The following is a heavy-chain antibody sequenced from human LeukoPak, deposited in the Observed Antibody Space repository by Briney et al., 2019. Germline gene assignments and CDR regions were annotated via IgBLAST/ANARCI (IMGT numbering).Heavy chain of an antibody. CDR3: ATTTSGGDAFDI. CDR1: GGSISSGGYS. CDR2: IYHSGST. Sequence: PSETLSLTCAVSGGSISSGGYSWSWIRQPPGKGLEWIGYIYHSGSTYYNPSLKSRVTISVDTSNNQFSLNLRSVTAADTAVYYCATTTSGGDAFDIWGQGTMVTVSS. J-gene: IGHJ3*02. V-gene: IGHV4-30-2*02. D-gene: IGHD1-26*01.